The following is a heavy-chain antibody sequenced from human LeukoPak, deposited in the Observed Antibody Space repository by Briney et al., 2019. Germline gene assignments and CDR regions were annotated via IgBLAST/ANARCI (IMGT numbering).Heavy chain of an antibody. Sequence: ASVQVSCKASGYTFTSYDINWVRQATGEGLEWMGWMNPNSGNTGYAQKFQGRVTMTRNTSISTAYMELSSLRSEDTAVYYCARVRGYSSSWTLGYWGQGTLVTVSS. CDR1: GYTFTSYD. CDR3: ARVRGYSSSWTLGY. D-gene: IGHD6-13*01. J-gene: IGHJ4*02. V-gene: IGHV1-8*01. CDR2: MNPNSGNT.